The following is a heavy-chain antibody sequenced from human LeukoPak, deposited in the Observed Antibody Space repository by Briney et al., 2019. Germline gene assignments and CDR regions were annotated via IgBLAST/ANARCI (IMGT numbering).Heavy chain of an antibody. CDR2: IGASGADT. CDR1: GFTFNTYA. CDR3: ARRPRDTSGYYLGAFHD. Sequence: PGGSLRLSCEASGFTFNTYAIYWVRQAPGKGLEWVSVIGASGADTYYSDSVKGRFTVSRDNSQNTLFLHMSSLRAEDTAVYFCARRPRDTSGYYLGAFHDWGQGTTVTVSS. D-gene: IGHD3-22*01. V-gene: IGHV3-23*01. J-gene: IGHJ3*01.